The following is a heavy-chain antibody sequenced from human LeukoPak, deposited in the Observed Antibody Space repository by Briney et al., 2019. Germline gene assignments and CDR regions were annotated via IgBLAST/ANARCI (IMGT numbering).Heavy chain of an antibody. Sequence: GGSLRLSCEVSGLIFNTYGMHWVRQAPGKGLEWVAVLSYGGTNKYYADSVKGRFTISRDNSKNTMFLQMNSLRAEDTAVYHCARGETAVTNYLHFRGQGTLVTVSS. CDR1: GLIFNTYG. CDR2: LSYGGTNK. J-gene: IGHJ4*02. V-gene: IGHV3-30*03. CDR3: ARGETAVTNYLHF. D-gene: IGHD4-17*01.